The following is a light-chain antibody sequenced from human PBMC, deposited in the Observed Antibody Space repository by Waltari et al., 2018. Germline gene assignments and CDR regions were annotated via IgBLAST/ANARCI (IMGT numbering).Light chain of an antibody. V-gene: IGKV1-33*01. J-gene: IGKJ5*01. CDR2: DAS. Sequence: TQMSQSPSPLHACIGDRVTITCQASQDITNYLNWYQQKPGKAPKVLIYDASNLETGVPSRFNGSGSGTDFTFTISSLQPEDIATYYCQQYDNFPPFTFGQGTRLEIK. CDR1: QDITNY. CDR3: QQYDNFPPFT.